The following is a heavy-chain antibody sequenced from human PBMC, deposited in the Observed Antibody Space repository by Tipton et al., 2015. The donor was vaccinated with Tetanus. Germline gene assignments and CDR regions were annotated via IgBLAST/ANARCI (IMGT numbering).Heavy chain of an antibody. CDR1: GFAVAVNY. D-gene: IGHD2-21*02. CDR2: LYSGGGP. J-gene: IGHJ4*02. V-gene: IGHV3-53*01. CDR3: ARAPRYCGGDCYHFDY. Sequence: SLRLSCAASGFAVAVNYMTWVHQAPGKGLEWVSVLYSGGGPNYADSVKGRFTISRDNSKNTLYLQMNSLRVEDTAIYYCARAPRYCGGDCYHFDYWGQGTLVTVSS.